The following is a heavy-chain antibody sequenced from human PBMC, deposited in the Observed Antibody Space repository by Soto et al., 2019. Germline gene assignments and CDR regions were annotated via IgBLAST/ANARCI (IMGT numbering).Heavy chain of an antibody. Sequence: GASVKVSCKASGYTFTSYGISWVRQAPGQGLEWMGWISAYNGNTNYAQKLQGRVTMTTDTSTSTAYMELRSLRSDDTAVYYCARGPRTIGAAGPYYFDYWGQGTLVTVSS. CDR3: ARGPRTIGAAGPYYFDY. J-gene: IGHJ4*02. V-gene: IGHV1-18*01. D-gene: IGHD6-13*01. CDR2: ISAYNGNT. CDR1: GYTFTSYG.